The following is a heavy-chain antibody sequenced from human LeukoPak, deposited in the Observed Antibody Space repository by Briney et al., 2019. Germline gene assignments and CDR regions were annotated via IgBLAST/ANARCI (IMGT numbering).Heavy chain of an antibody. J-gene: IGHJ4*02. V-gene: IGHV3-30*02. CDR1: GFTFSSCG. CDR2: IRYHGSDK. D-gene: IGHD6-13*01. Sequence: GGSLRLSCAASGFTFSSCGMHWVRQAPGKGLEWVAFIRYHGSDKYYADSVKGRFTISRDNSENTLYLQMNSLRAEDTAVYYCANSPSSWKFDDWGQGTLVTVSS. CDR3: ANSPSSWKFDD.